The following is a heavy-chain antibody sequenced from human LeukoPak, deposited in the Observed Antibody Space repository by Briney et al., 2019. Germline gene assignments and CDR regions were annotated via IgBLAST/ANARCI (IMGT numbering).Heavy chain of an antibody. Sequence: GGSLRLSCTASGFTFGDYSMNWFRQAPGKGLEWVGFIRSKAYGGTTEYAASVKGRSTISRDDSKSIAFLQMNSLKTEDTAVYYCTRGSDTIFGVARDGFDSWGQGTLVTVSS. V-gene: IGHV3-49*03. CDR3: TRGSDTIFGVARDGFDS. CDR1: GFTFGDYS. CDR2: IRSKAYGGTT. D-gene: IGHD3-3*01. J-gene: IGHJ4*02.